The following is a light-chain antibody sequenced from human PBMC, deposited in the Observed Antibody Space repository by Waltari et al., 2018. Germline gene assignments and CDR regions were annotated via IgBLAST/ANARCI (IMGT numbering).Light chain of an antibody. V-gene: IGLV2-23*03. Sequence: QSALTQPASVSGSPGQSITISCTGTSSDVGRYNLVPWYQQHPGKAPKLMIYEGNKRPSWVSNRFSGSKSGNTASLTISGLQGEDEADYHCCSYAGSNTFVVFGGGTKLTVL. J-gene: IGLJ3*02. CDR2: EGN. CDR3: CSYAGSNTFVV. CDR1: SSDVGRYNL.